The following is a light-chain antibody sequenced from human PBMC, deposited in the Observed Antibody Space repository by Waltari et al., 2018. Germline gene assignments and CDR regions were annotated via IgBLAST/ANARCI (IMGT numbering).Light chain of an antibody. Sequence: DIQMTQSPSTLSASVGDRVNITCRASQSVTSRLAWYQQKPGKAPKLLIYRASALESGVSSRFSGSGSGTEFTLTITGLQPDDFATYYCQQYSSYSTFGGGTKVEIK. J-gene: IGKJ4*01. CDR3: QQYSSYST. V-gene: IGKV1-5*03. CDR2: RAS. CDR1: QSVTSR.